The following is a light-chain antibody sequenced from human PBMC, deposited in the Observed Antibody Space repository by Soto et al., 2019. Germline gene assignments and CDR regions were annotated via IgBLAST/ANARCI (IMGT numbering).Light chain of an antibody. CDR2: DVN. CDR1: SSDVGGYNY. V-gene: IGLV2-14*01. Sequence: QSVLTQPASVSGSLGQSITISCTGTSSDVGGYNYVSWYQQHPGKAPKLIIYDVNNRPSGFSNRFFGSKSGNTASLTISGLQAEDEADYYCSSYSSSSSLRVFGGGTKLTVL. J-gene: IGLJ2*01. CDR3: SSYSSSSSLRV.